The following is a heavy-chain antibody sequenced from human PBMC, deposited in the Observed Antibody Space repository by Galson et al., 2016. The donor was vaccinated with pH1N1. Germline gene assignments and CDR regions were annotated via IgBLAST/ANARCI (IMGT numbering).Heavy chain of an antibody. CDR2: IFPGDSDT. D-gene: IGHD3-3*01. J-gene: IGHJ4*02. V-gene: IGHV5-51*01. CDR1: GYSFTSYW. CDR3: ARQPNTMTTIDF. Sequence: QSGAEVKKPGESLKISCEASGYSFTSYWIGWVRQMPGKGLEWMGIIFPGDSDTRYSPSFQGQVTISADKSINTAYLQWTSLKASDTAMYFCARQPNTMTTIDFWGQGTLVTVPS.